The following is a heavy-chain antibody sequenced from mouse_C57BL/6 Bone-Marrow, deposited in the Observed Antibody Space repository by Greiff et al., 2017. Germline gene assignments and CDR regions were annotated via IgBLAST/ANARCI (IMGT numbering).Heavy chain of an antibody. Sequence: VQLQQSGAELVRPGASVKLSCTASGFNIKDDYMHWVKQRPEQGLEWIGWIDPENGDTEYASKFQGKATITADTSSNTAYLQLSSLTSEDTAVYYCTTDDYDEDWYFDVWGTGTTVTVSS. J-gene: IGHJ1*03. CDR3: TTDDYDEDWYFDV. V-gene: IGHV14-4*01. CDR2: IDPENGDT. CDR1: GFNIKDDY. D-gene: IGHD2-4*01.